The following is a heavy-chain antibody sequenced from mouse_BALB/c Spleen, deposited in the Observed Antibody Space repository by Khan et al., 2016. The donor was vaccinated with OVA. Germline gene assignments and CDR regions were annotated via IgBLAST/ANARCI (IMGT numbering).Heavy chain of an antibody. CDR3: ARVYGGDFDY. CDR1: GFSITSDYA. Sequence: EVQLQESGPGLVKPSQSLSLTCTVTGFSITSDYAWNWIRQFPGNKLEWLGYISYSGNTKYKPSLTSRISVTRDTSKNQFFLQLNSVTTEDTATYYCARVYGGDFDYWGQGTTLTVSS. J-gene: IGHJ2*01. V-gene: IGHV3-2*02. CDR2: ISYSGNT. D-gene: IGHD2-10*02.